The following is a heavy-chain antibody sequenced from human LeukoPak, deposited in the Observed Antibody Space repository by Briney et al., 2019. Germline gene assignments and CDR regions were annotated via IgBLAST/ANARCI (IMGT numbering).Heavy chain of an antibody. J-gene: IGHJ3*02. Sequence: GGSLRLSCAASGFIFSSYGMHWVRQAPGKGLEWVALIWYDGSKKDYADSVKGRFTIPRDNSKNTLNLQMNRLRAEDTAVYYCATMTTVTMDDAFDMWGQGTMVTVSS. CDR3: ATMTTVTMDDAFDM. CDR2: IWYDGSKK. D-gene: IGHD4-17*01. V-gene: IGHV3-33*01. CDR1: GFIFSSYG.